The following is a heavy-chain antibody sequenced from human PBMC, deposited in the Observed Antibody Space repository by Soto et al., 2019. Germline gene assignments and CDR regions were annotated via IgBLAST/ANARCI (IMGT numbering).Heavy chain of an antibody. CDR3: ARAMGGSLPSYYYYYGMDV. CDR2: IYYSGST. D-gene: IGHD2-15*01. CDR1: GGSISSGGYY. V-gene: IGHV4-31*03. Sequence: SETLSLTCTVSGGSISSGGYYWSWIRQHPGKGLEWIGYIYYSGSTYYNPSLKSRVTISVDTSKNQFSLTLSSVTAADTAVYYCARAMGGSLPSYYYYYGMDVWGQGTTVSVSA. J-gene: IGHJ6*01.